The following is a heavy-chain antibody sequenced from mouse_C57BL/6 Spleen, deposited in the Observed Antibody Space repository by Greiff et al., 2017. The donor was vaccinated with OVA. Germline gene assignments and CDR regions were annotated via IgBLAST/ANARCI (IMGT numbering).Heavy chain of an antibody. J-gene: IGHJ1*03. D-gene: IGHD4-1*01. Sequence: EVKLVESGGGLVQPGGSLSLSCAASGFTFPDYYMSWVRQPPGKALEWLGFIRNKANGYTTEYSASVQGRFTISSDNSQGILYLRMNALRAEDSATYYCARRTVTDWYFDVWGTGTTVTVSS. CDR1: GFTFPDYY. CDR2: IRNKANGYTT. V-gene: IGHV7-3*01. CDR3: ARRTVTDWYFDV.